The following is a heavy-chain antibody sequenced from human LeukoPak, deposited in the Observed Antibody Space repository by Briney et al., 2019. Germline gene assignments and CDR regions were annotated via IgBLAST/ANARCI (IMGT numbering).Heavy chain of an antibody. V-gene: IGHV3-21*01. J-gene: IGHJ4*02. Sequence: GGSLRLSCAASGFTFSSYSMNWVRQAPGKGLEWVSSISSSSSYIYYADSVKGRFTISRDNAKNSLYLQMNSLRAEDTAVYYCARECGSISCRDYWGQGTLVTVSS. CDR2: ISSSSSYI. CDR3: ARECGSISCRDY. CDR1: GFTFSSYS. D-gene: IGHD2-2*01.